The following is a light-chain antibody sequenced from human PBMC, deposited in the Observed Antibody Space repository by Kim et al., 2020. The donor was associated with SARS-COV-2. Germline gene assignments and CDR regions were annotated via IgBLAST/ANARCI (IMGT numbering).Light chain of an antibody. V-gene: IGKV1D-12*01. CDR1: QGIRRW. J-gene: IGKJ4*01. Sequence: ASVGDGVTITCRASQGIRRWLAWYQQKPGKAPNLLIYAASDLQRGVPSRFSGSGLGTDFNLTISGLQAEDFATYYCQQANSLPLTFGGGTKVDIK. CDR2: AAS. CDR3: QQANSLPLT.